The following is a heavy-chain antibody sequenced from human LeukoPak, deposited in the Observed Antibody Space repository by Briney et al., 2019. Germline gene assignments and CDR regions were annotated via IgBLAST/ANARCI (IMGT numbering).Heavy chain of an antibody. J-gene: IGHJ4*02. CDR1: GFTFSSYG. CDR3: ARGSGSAVVAYDY. CDR2: ISGSGGST. V-gene: IGHV3-23*01. Sequence: PGGSLRLSCAASGFTFSSYGMIWVRQAPGKGLEWVSAISGSGGSTYYADSVKGRFTISRDDSKNTLYLQMNSLRAEDTAVYYCARGSGSAVVAYDYWGQGTLVTVSS. D-gene: IGHD2-15*01.